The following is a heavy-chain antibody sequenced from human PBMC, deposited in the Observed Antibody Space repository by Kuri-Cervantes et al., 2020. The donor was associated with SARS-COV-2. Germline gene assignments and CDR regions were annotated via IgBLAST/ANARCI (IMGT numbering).Heavy chain of an antibody. CDR1: GGSFSGYY. CDR3: ARGQLLPLFDY. J-gene: IGHJ4*02. Sequence: GSLRLSCAVYGGSFSGYYWSWIRQPPGKGLEWIGEINHSGSTNYNPSLKSRVTISVDTSKNQFSLKLSSVTAADTAVYYCARGQLLPLFDYWGQGTLVTVSS. V-gene: IGHV4-34*01. D-gene: IGHD1-26*01. CDR2: INHSGST.